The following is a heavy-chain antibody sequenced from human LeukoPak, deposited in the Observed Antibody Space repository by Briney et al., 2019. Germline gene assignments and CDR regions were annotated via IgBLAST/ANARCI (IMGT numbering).Heavy chain of an antibody. J-gene: IGHJ4*02. CDR3: ARDQDSGYASGLFDY. CDR1: GFTFSSYS. CDR2: ISSSSSYI. V-gene: IGHV3-21*04. Sequence: GGSLRLSCAASGFTFSSYSMNWVRQAPGKGLEWVSSISSSSSYIYYADSVKGRFTMSRDNAKNSLYLQMNSLRAEDTAMYYCARDQDSGYASGLFDYWGQGTLVTVSS. D-gene: IGHD5-12*01.